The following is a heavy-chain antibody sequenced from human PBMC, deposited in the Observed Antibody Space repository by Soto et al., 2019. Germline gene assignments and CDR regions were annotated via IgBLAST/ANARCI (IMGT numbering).Heavy chain of an antibody. CDR2: IYPDDSES. D-gene: IGHD4-4*01. CDR1: GYRFNTCW. CDR3: ARREYSYGFFDN. V-gene: IGHV5-51*01. J-gene: IGHJ4*02. Sequence: GESLKISCKGYGYRFNTCWIAWVRQMPGKGLEWMGIIYPDDSESRDSPSFQGDVTISVDKSTTTAYLEWSSLKASDTAVYYCARREYSYGFFDNWGQGTKVTVSS.